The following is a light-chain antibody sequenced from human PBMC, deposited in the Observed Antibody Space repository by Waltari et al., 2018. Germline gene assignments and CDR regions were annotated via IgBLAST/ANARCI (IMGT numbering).Light chain of an antibody. CDR3: QHYNNWPLT. CDR2: GAS. J-gene: IGKJ4*01. V-gene: IGKV3-15*01. CDR1: QSVSYN. Sequence: EIVMTQSPATLYVYPGERATPSCRASQSVSYNLAWYQQKPGQAPRLLIYGASTRAIGIPARFSGSGSGTEFTLTISSLQSEDFAVYYCQHYNNWPLTFGGGTKVEIK.